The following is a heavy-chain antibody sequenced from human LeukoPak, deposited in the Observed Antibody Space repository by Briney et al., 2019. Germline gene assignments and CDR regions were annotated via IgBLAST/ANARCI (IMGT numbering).Heavy chain of an antibody. CDR3: ARDLVPLSGYGTGEYFDL. CDR1: GYTFTSYG. J-gene: IGHJ2*01. CDR2: IIPIYGTT. V-gene: IGHV1-18*01. D-gene: IGHD3-10*01. Sequence: ASVKVSCKASGYTFTSYGISWVRQAPGQGLEWMGWIIPIYGTTNYAQKLQGRVTITTDTSTSTAYMELSSLRSDDTAVYYCARDLVPLSGYGTGEYFDLWGRGTLVTVSS.